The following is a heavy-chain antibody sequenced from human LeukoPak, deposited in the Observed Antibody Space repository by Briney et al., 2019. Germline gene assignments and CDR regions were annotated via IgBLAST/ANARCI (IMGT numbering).Heavy chain of an antibody. Sequence: GGSLRLSCAASGFTFSSYSMNWVRQAPGKGLEWVSSITSSSSYIYYADSVKGRFTISRDNAKKSLYLQMNSLRAEDTAVYYCARHVVGVGFDYWGQGTLVTVSS. CDR2: ITSSSSYI. CDR1: GFTFSSYS. D-gene: IGHD3-22*01. CDR3: ARHVVGVGFDY. J-gene: IGHJ4*02. V-gene: IGHV3-21*01.